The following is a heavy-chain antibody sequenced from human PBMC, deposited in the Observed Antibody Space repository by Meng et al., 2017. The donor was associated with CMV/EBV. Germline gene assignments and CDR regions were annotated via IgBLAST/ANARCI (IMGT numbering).Heavy chain of an antibody. CDR2: ISYSGST. D-gene: IGHD6-13*01. CDR1: GGSINSNNYY. V-gene: IGHV4-39*02. Sequence: SETLSLTCTVSGGSINSNNYYWGWIRQPPGKGLEWIGSISYSGSTYYNPSLKSRVTISVDTSKNQFSLKLSSVTAADTAVHYCARGTEQLDIDYWGQGTLVTVSS. J-gene: IGHJ4*02. CDR3: ARGTEQLDIDY.